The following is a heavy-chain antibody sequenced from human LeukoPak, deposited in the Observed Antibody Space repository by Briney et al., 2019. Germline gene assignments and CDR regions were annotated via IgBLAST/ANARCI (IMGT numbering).Heavy chain of an antibody. CDR3: ARQRAPGGSVLWYFDI. D-gene: IGHD5-12*01. CDR2: MYSSGST. V-gene: IGHV4-4*07. J-gene: IGHJ2*01. CDR1: GGSIISNY. Sequence: SETLSPTCTVSGGSIISNYWSWIRQPAGKGLEWIGRMYSSGSTDYNPSLKSRVTMSVDTSKNQFSLKLSSVTAADTAVYYCARQRAPGGSVLWYFDIWGRGKLVTVSS.